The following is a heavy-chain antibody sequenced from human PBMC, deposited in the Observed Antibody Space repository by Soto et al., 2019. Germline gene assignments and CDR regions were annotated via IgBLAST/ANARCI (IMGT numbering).Heavy chain of an antibody. Sequence: SETLSLTCVVSNFSISSGYYWGWIRQPPGKGLEWIASIYRSGTTSYNPSLKSRVTISVDPSKNQFSLMLTAVTAADTAVYYCARTHSGSYYSVFNYWGRGSLVTVSS. CDR3: ARTHSGSYYSVFNY. V-gene: IGHV4-38-2*01. CDR2: IYRSGTT. CDR1: NFSISSGYY. J-gene: IGHJ4*02. D-gene: IGHD1-26*01.